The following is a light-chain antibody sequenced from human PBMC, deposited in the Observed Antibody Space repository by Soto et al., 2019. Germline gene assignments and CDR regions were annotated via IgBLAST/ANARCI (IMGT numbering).Light chain of an antibody. CDR2: DAS. CDR1: QSVNNY. Sequence: DIVLTQFPATLSLSPGERATLSCRASQSVNNYLAWYQQKPGQAPRLLISDASNRATCIPARFSGSGSGTDFTLTISSLEAEDFAVYYCQQRSDWPPLTFGGGTKVEIK. CDR3: QQRSDWPPLT. V-gene: IGKV3-11*01. J-gene: IGKJ4*01.